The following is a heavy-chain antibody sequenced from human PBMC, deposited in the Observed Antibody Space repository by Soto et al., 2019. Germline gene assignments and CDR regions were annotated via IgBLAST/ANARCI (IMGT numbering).Heavy chain of an antibody. CDR1: GFTFSSYG. Sequence: QVQLVESGGGVVQPGRSLRLSCAASGFTFSSYGMHWVRQAPGKGLEWVAVISYDGSDKYYADSVKGRFTISRDNSNNTLYLQMDSLRAEDTAVYYCAKGVVVDTTYFQYWGQGTLVTVSS. J-gene: IGHJ1*01. V-gene: IGHV3-30*18. CDR2: ISYDGSDK. D-gene: IGHD2-15*01. CDR3: AKGVVVDTTYFQY.